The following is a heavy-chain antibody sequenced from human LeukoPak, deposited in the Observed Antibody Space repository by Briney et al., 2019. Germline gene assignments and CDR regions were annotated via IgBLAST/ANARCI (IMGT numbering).Heavy chain of an antibody. CDR3: ARDNSVGDNAWWFDP. J-gene: IGHJ5*02. CDR2: INPTGGST. D-gene: IGHD1-26*01. V-gene: IGHV1-46*01. Sequence: ASVKVSCKASGYSFTAYYMHWVRQAPGQGLEWMGLINPTGGSTGYAQKFQGRVTMTRDMSTSTDYMELSSLRSEDTAIYYCARDNSVGDNAWWFDPWGQGTLVTVSS. CDR1: GYSFTAYY.